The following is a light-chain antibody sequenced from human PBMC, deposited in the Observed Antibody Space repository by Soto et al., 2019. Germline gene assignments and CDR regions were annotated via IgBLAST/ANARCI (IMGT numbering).Light chain of an antibody. CDR1: QSVSSSY. Sequence: EIVLTQSPDTLSLSPGERATLSCRASQSVSSSYLAWYQQKPGQAPRLLIFGASSRATGIPDRFSGSGSGTDFTFTISRLEPEDFAVYYCQQYGSSPQTFGQGTKVEIK. V-gene: IGKV3-20*01. J-gene: IGKJ1*01. CDR3: QQYGSSPQT. CDR2: GAS.